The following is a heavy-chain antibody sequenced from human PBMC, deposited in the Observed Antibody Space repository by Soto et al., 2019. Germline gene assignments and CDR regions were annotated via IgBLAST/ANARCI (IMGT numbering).Heavy chain of an antibody. CDR2: ISSNGGST. D-gene: IGHD2-15*01. V-gene: IGHV3-64D*06. J-gene: IGHJ4*02. CDR3: VRDMQLWRLDS. Sequence: WGPLRLSCSASGFTFSSYAMHCVRQAQGKGLEYVSAISSNGGSTYYADSVKGRFTISRDNAKNTLYLHMNSLRAEDTAVYYCVRDMQLWRLDSWGQGTLVTVSS. CDR1: GFTFSSYA.